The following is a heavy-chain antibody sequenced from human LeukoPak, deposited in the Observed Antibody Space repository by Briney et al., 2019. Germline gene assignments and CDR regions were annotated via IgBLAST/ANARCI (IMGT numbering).Heavy chain of an antibody. CDR3: ARDHGSAYYRAPRH. CDR2: IIPIFGTA. D-gene: IGHD3-10*01. Sequence: SVKVSCKASGGTFSSYAISWVRQAPGQGLEWMGGIIPIFGTANYAQKFQGRVTITTDESTSTAYMELSSLRSEDTAVYYCARDHGSAYYRAPRHWGQGTLVTVSS. V-gene: IGHV1-69*05. J-gene: IGHJ4*02. CDR1: GGTFSSYA.